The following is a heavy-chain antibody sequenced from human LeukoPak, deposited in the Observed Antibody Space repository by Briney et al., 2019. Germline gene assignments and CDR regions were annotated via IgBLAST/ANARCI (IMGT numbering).Heavy chain of an antibody. CDR2: INPNSGGT. V-gene: IGHV1/OR15-1*01. D-gene: IGHD6-6*01. Sequence: ASVKVSCKASGYIFTDYYINWVRQAPGQELGWRGRINPNSGGTNYAQKFLGRVTITADKTTSTPYKELSSLRTEDTAVYYCSYSSSTGGFDDFDIWGQGTMVTVSS. CDR1: GYIFTDYY. J-gene: IGHJ3*02. CDR3: SYSSSTGGFDDFDI.